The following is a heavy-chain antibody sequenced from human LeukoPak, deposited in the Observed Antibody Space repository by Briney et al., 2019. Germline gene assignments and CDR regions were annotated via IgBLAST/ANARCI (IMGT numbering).Heavy chain of an antibody. J-gene: IGHJ4*02. D-gene: IGHD2-2*01. CDR1: GGTFSSYA. CDR3: ARDGDCSSTSCLYYVDY. CDR2: IIPIFGTA. V-gene: IGHV1-69*13. Sequence: SVKASCKASGGTFSSYAISWVRQAPGQGLEWMGGIIPIFGTANYAQKFQGRVTITADESTSTAYMELSSLRSEDTAVYYCARDGDCSSTSCLYYVDYWGQGTLVTVSS.